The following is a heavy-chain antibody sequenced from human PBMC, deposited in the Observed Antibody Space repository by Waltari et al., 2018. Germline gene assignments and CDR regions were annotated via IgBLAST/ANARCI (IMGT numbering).Heavy chain of an antibody. CDR2: IYYTGST. J-gene: IGHJ5*02. CDR3: ARGRIHYTSNWFDP. Sequence: QVQLQESGPGQVKPSETLSLTCTVSNGSITSFFWNWIRQSPGKGLEWIGYIYYTGSTDYNPSLKSRATISVDTTKNQFSLRLNSVTAADTGVYYCARGRIHYTSNWFDPWGQGTLVTVSS. D-gene: IGHD3-10*01. V-gene: IGHV4-59*01. CDR1: NGSITSFF.